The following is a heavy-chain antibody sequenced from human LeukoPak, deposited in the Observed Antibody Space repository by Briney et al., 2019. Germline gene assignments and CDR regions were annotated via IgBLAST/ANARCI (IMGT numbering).Heavy chain of an antibody. CDR1: GYSFTSYW. V-gene: IGHV5-51*01. J-gene: IGHJ4*02. Sequence: GESLKISCKGSGYSFTSYWIGWVRQMPGKGLEWMGIIYPGDSDTRYSPSFQGQVTISADKSISTAYLQWSSLKASDTAMYYCASSYYYGSGSEGRYFDYWGQGTLVTVSS. D-gene: IGHD3-10*01. CDR2: IYPGDSDT. CDR3: ASSYYYGSGSEGRYFDY.